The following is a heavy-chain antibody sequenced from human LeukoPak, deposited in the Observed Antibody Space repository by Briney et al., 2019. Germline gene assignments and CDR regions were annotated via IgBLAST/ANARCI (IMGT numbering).Heavy chain of an antibody. Sequence: GGSLRLSCAASGFTLSSYAMSWVRQAPGKGLEWVSAISGSGGSTYYADSVKGRFTISRDNYKNTLYLQMNSLRAEDTAVYYCAKDRRYCSSTSCFKYFDYWGQGTLVTVSS. CDR3: AKDRRYCSSTSCFKYFDY. D-gene: IGHD2-2*01. CDR2: ISGSGGST. V-gene: IGHV3-23*01. J-gene: IGHJ4*02. CDR1: GFTLSSYA.